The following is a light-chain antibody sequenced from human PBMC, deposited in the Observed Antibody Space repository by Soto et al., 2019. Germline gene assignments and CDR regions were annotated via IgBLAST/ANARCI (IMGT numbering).Light chain of an antibody. J-gene: IGKJ1*01. CDR1: QSISRY. Sequence: DIQLTQSPSSLSASVGDRVTITCRASQSISRYLNWYQHKPGKAPKLLINAASSLERGVPSRFSGGGSGTDFTLTISSLQSEDFAVYHCQQYKNWSFGQGTKVDIK. V-gene: IGKV1-39*01. CDR3: QQYKNWS. CDR2: AAS.